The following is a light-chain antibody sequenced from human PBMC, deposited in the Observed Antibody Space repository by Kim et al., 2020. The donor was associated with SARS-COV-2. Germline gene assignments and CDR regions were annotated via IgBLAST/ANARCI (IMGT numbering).Light chain of an antibody. V-gene: IGKV3-20*01. J-gene: IGKJ4*01. CDR3: QQYARKPLT. CDR1: QSVNNIY. CDR2: GAS. Sequence: EVVLTQSPATLSLSPGEGATLSCRASQSVNNIYLAWYQQKPGQAPRLLIYGASIRATGIPDRFSGRGSGTDFTLTISRVEPEDFAVYYCQQYARKPLTFGGGTKVDIK.